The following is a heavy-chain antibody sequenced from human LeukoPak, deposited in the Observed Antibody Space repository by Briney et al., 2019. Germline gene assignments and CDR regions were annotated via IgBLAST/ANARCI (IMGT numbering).Heavy chain of an antibody. CDR3: ARDLALASYAFGI. CDR1: GFTFSSYS. Sequence: PGGSLRLSCAASGFTFSSYSMNWVRQAPGKGLEWVSSISSSSSYIYYADSVKGRFTISRDNAKNSLYLQMNSLRAEDTAVYYCARDLALASYAFGIWGQGTMVTVSS. J-gene: IGHJ3*02. CDR2: ISSSSSYI. V-gene: IGHV3-21*01.